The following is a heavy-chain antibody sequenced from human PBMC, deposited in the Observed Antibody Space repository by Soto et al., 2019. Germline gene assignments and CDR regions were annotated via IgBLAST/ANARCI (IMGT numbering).Heavy chain of an antibody. CDR2: ISTSGSDI. D-gene: IGHD3-16*01. CDR3: ARALRCIWGSFPYFDY. CDR1: GFNFSDYY. J-gene: IGHJ4*02. V-gene: IGHV3-11*01. Sequence: QVQLVESGGNLVKPGGSLRLSCAASGFNFSDYYMSWIRQAQGKGLEWVSSISTSGSDIYSADSLKGRFTISRDNAKSSLFLQMNSLRAEDTAVYYCARALRCIWGSFPYFDYWGQGALVTVSS.